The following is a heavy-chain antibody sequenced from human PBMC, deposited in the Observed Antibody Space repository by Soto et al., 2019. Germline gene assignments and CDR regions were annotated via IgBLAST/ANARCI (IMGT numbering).Heavy chain of an antibody. D-gene: IGHD3-3*01. CDR2: ISSSSSYI. CDR1: GFTFSSYS. V-gene: IGHV3-21*01. Sequence: GGSLRLSCAASGFTFSSYSMNWVRQAPGKGLEWVSSISSSSSYIYYADSVKGRFTISRDNAKNSLYLQMNSLRAEDTAVYYCARDGTYYDFWSGYYKRFRGPSGMDVWGQGTTVTVSS. CDR3: ARDGTYYDFWSGYYKRFRGPSGMDV. J-gene: IGHJ6*02.